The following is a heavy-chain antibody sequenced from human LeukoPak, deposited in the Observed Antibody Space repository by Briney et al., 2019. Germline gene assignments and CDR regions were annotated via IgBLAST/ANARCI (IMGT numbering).Heavy chain of an antibody. CDR2: INAGNGNT. Sequence: ASVKVSCKASGYTFTSYAMHWVRQAPGQRLEWMGWINAGNGNTKYSQKFQGRVTITRDTSASTAYMELSSLRSEDTAVYYCARRKDSSGYSLDYWGQGTLVTVSS. J-gene: IGHJ4*02. D-gene: IGHD3-22*01. V-gene: IGHV1-3*01. CDR1: GYTFTSYA. CDR3: ARRKDSSGYSLDY.